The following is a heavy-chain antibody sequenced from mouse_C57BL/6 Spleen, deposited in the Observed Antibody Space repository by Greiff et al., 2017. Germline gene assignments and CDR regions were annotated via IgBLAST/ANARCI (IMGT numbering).Heavy chain of an antibody. V-gene: IGHV7-3*01. J-gene: IGHJ4*01. Sequence: EVKLVESGGGLVQPGGSLSLSCAASGFTFTDYYMSWVRQPPGKALEWLGFIRNKANGYTTEYSASVKGRFTISRDNSQSILYLQMNALRAEDSATYYCARSRRSYAMDYWGQGTSVTVSS. CDR3: ARSRRSYAMDY. CDR2: IRNKANGYTT. CDR1: GFTFTDYY.